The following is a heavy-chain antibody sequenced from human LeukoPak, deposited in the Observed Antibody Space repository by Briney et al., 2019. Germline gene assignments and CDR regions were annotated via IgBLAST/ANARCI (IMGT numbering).Heavy chain of an antibody. CDR3: TSVGVVVAAANFDY. CDR1: GFTFSSYA. V-gene: IGHV3-23*01. D-gene: IGHD2-15*01. CDR2: ISGSGGST. J-gene: IGHJ4*02. Sequence: PGGSLRLSCAASGFTFSSYAMSWVRQAPGNGLEWVSAISGSGGSTYYADSVKGRFTISRDNSKNTLYLQMNSLRAEDTAVYYCTSVGVVVAAANFDYWGQGTLVTVSS.